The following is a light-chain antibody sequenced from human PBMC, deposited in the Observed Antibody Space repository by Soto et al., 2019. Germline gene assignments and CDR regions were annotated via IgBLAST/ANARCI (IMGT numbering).Light chain of an antibody. CDR3: QEYGSSPPGT. V-gene: IGKV3-20*01. CDR2: GAS. J-gene: IGKJ1*01. Sequence: IVLTQSPATLSLSPWERATLSCRASQSVSSSYLAWYQQKPGQAPRLLIYGASSRATGIPDRFSGSGSGTNVPVAISRVEPDDFAVYYCQEYGSSPPGTFGQGTKVDIK. CDR1: QSVSSSY.